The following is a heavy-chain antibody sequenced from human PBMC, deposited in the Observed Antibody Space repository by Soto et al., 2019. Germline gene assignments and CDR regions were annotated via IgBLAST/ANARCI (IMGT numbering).Heavy chain of an antibody. CDR1: GGTFSDYA. V-gene: IGHV1-69*12. CDR3: AXXXXXXXXXXXXXGMDV. CDR2: IMPIFGAP. Sequence: QVQLVQSGAEVKKPGSSVKVSCTASGGTFSDYAFSWVRQAPGQGLEWLGGIMPIFGAPDYAQKFQGRVTITADESTRTAYMEMRSLRSEDTAVYYXAXXXXXXXXXXXXXGMDVWGQGTTVTVSS. J-gene: IGHJ6*02.